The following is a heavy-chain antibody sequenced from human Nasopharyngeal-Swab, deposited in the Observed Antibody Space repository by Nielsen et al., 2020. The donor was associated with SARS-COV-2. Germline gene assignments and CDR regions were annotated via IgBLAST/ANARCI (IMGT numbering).Heavy chain of an antibody. D-gene: IGHD1-1*01. CDR2: IYYSGST. CDR1: GGSISSYY. V-gene: IGHV4-59*01. CDR3: AREVRRTYYYGMDV. J-gene: IGHJ6*02. Sequence: SETLSLTCTVSGGSISSYYWSWIRQPSGKGLEWIGYIYYSGSTNYNPSLKSRVTISVDTSKNQFSLKLSSVTAADTAVYYCAREVRRTYYYGMDVWGQGTTVTVSS.